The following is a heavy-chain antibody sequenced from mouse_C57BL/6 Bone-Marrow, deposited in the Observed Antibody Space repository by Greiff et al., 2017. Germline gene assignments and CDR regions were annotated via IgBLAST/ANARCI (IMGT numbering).Heavy chain of an antibody. D-gene: IGHD1-1*01. CDR2: IYPGDGDT. Sequence: QVQLLQSGAELVKPGASVKISCKASGYAFSSYWMNWVKQRPGKGLEWIGQIYPGDGDTNYNGKFKGKATLTADKSSSTAYMQLSSLTSEDSAVYFCARDYYGRPFDYWGQGTTLTVSS. J-gene: IGHJ2*01. CDR1: GYAFSSYW. V-gene: IGHV1-80*01. CDR3: ARDYYGRPFDY.